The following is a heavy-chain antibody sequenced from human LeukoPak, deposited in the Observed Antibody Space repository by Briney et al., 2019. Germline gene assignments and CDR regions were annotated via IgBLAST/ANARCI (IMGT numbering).Heavy chain of an antibody. CDR2: INPSGGST. CDR3: ARQGTDFWSGIDAFDI. J-gene: IGHJ3*02. Sequence: GASVKVSCKASGYAFTRHYMHWVRQAPGQGLEWMGIINPSGGSTSYAQKFQGRVTMTRDMSTSTVYMELSSLRSEDTAVYYCARQGTDFWSGIDAFDIWGQGTMVTVSS. CDR1: GYAFTRHY. V-gene: IGHV1-46*01. D-gene: IGHD3-3*01.